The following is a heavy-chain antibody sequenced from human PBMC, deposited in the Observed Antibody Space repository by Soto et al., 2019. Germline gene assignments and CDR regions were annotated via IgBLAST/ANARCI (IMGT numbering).Heavy chain of an antibody. CDR3: ARDACSGGSCYYFDY. J-gene: IGHJ4*02. CDR2: ISYDGSNK. CDR1: GFTFSSYA. V-gene: IGHV3-30-3*01. D-gene: IGHD2-15*01. Sequence: GGAVRLSGAASGFTFSSYAMHWVRQAPGKGLEWVAVISYDGSNKYYADSVKGRFTISRDNSKNTLYLQMNSLRAEDTAVYYCARDACSGGSCYYFDYWGQGTLVTVSS.